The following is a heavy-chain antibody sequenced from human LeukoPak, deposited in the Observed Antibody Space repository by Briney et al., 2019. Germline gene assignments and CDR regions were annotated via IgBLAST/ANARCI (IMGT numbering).Heavy chain of an antibody. CDR2: IYHTGDT. CDR3: ARAPYDYVWGSYRQLHENGMDV. D-gene: IGHD3-16*02. J-gene: IGHJ6*02. V-gene: IGHV4-59*08. Sequence: SETLSLTCTVSGASISSYYWSWIRQPPGKGLEWIGYIYHTGDTNQNPSLKSRVTISVDTSKNQFSLKLSSVTAADTAVYYCARAPYDYVWGSYRQLHENGMDVWGQGTTVTVS. CDR1: GASISSYY.